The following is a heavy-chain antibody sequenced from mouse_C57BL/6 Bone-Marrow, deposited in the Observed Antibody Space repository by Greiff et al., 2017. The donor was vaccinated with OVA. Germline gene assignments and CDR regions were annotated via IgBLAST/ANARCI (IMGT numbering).Heavy chain of an antibody. V-gene: IGHV1-9*01. Sequence: QVQLKQSGAELMKPGASVKLSCKATGYTFTGYWIEWVKQRPGHGLEWIGEILPGSGSTNYNEKFKGTATFTADTSSNTAYMQLSSLTTEDAAIYYCARDKGLRRGYYFDYWGQGTTLTVSS. CDR2: ILPGSGST. CDR1: GYTFTGYW. CDR3: ARDKGLRRGYYFDY. J-gene: IGHJ2*01. D-gene: IGHD2-4*01.